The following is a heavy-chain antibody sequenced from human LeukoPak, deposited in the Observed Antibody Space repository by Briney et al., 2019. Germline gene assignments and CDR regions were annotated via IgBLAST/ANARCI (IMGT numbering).Heavy chain of an antibody. CDR2: IYSGGST. J-gene: IGHJ5*02. V-gene: IGHV3-53*01. CDR3: ARASPGATMVRGANDH. CDR1: GFTVSSNY. D-gene: IGHD3-10*01. Sequence: GGSLRLSCAASGFTVSSNYMSWVRQAPGKGLEWVSVIYSGGSTYYADSVKGRFTISRDNSKNTLYLQMNSLRAEDTAVYYCARASPGATMVRGANDHWGQGTLVTVSS.